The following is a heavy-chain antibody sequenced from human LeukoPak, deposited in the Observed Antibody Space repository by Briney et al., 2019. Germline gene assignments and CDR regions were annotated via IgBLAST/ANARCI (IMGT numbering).Heavy chain of an antibody. CDR3: ARDRYSSPAGFDR. CDR1: GGSISSGSYY. Sequence: SQTLSLTCTVPGGSISSGSYYWSWIRQPAGRGLEWIARIYTSGSTNYNPSLKSRVTISVNTSKNQFSLKLSSVTAADTAVYYCARDRYSSPAGFDRWGQGTLVTVSS. V-gene: IGHV4-61*02. CDR2: IYTSGST. J-gene: IGHJ5*02. D-gene: IGHD6-13*01.